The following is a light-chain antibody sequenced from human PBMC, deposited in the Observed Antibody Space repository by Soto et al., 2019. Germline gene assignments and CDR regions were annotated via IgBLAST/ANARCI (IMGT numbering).Light chain of an antibody. Sequence: QSVLTQPPSASETPGQRVTISCSGSSSNIGSNHVYWYQHLPGTAPKLLIYRNYLRPSGVPDRFSASKSATSASLAISGLRSDDEADYYCQSYDSSLSGSVFGTGTKLTVL. J-gene: IGLJ1*01. CDR1: SSNIGSNH. V-gene: IGLV1-47*01. CDR3: QSYDSSLSGSV. CDR2: RNY.